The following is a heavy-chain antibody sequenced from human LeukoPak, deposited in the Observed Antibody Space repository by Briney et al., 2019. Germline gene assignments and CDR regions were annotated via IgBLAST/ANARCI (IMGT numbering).Heavy chain of an antibody. CDR1: GYTFGTHW. CDR3: ARDFSGEWEQVTGWWLDP. CDR2: INPSGDFR. D-gene: IGHD3-16*01. J-gene: IGHJ5*02. Sequence: ASVKVSCKASGYTFGTHWMHWVRQAPGQGLEWMGIINPSGDFRSYAQKFKGRVTVTRDMSTRTVYMGLSDLRPDDTAVYYCARDFSGEWEQVTGWWLDPWGQGTLVIVSS. V-gene: IGHV1-46*01.